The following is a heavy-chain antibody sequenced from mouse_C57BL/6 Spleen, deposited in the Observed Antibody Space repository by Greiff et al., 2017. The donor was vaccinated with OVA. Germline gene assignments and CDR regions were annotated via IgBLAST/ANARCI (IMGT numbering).Heavy chain of an antibody. D-gene: IGHD2-4*01. J-gene: IGHJ3*01. Sequence: QVQLQQPGAELVMPGASVKLSCKASGYTFTSYWMHWVKQRPGQGLEWIGEIDPSDSYTNYNPKFKGKSTLTVDTSSSTAYMQLSSLTSEDSAVYYCARSDYDYDVAWFAYWGQGTLVTVSA. CDR3: ARSDYDYDVAWFAY. CDR1: GYTFTSYW. CDR2: IDPSDSYT. V-gene: IGHV1-69*01.